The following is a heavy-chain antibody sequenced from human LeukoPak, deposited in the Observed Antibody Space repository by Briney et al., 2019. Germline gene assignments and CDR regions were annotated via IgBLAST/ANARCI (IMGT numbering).Heavy chain of an antibody. Sequence: GGSLRLSCAASGFTFSSYSMNWVRQAPGKGLEWVSYISSSSSTIYYADSVKGRFTISRDDAKNSLYLQMNSLRAEDTAVYYCARVLHKRNYDSSTYYGYWGQGTLVTVSS. J-gene: IGHJ4*02. V-gene: IGHV3-48*01. D-gene: IGHD3-22*01. CDR1: GFTFSSYS. CDR2: ISSSSSTI. CDR3: ARVLHKRNYDSSTYYGY.